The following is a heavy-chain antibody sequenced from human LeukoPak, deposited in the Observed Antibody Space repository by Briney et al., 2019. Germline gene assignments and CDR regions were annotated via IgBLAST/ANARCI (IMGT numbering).Heavy chain of an antibody. CDR2: ISAYNGNT. Sequence: GASVKVSCKASGYTFTSYGISWVRQAPGQGLEWMGWISAYNGNTNYAQKLQGRVTMTTDTSTSTAYMELRSLRSDDTAVYYCARGDYDFWSGASGRLDYWGQGTLVTVSS. J-gene: IGHJ4*02. D-gene: IGHD3-3*01. CDR1: GYTFTSYG. V-gene: IGHV1-18*01. CDR3: ARGDYDFWSGASGRLDY.